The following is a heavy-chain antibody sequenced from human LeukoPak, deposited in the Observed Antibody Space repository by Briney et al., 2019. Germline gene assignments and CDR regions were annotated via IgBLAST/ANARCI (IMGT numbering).Heavy chain of an antibody. CDR2: ISAYNGNT. J-gene: IGHJ6*02. V-gene: IGHV1-18*01. Sequence: GASVKVSCKASGYTFTSYGISWVRQAPGQGLEWMGWISAYNGNTNYAQKLQGRVTITADESTSTAYMELSSLRSEDTAVYYCARDRRFLEWLPEHRRYYGMDVWGQGTTVTVSS. CDR1: GYTFTSYG. CDR3: ARDRRFLEWLPEHRRYYGMDV. D-gene: IGHD3-3*01.